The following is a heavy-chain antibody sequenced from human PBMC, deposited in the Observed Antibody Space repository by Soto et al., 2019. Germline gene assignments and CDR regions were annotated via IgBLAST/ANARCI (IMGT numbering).Heavy chain of an antibody. D-gene: IGHD6-19*01. J-gene: IGHJ4*02. CDR2: IYWDDTK. V-gene: IGHV2-5*02. Sequence: QITLKESGPTLVKPTQTLTLTCTFSGFSLSDSAVGVNWIRQPPGKPLEWLALIYWDDTKHYSSSLRNRLIITKDTSKNQVVLTMTNMDPVDTATYYCAHGSGWLSDQWGQGTLVTVSS. CDR1: GFSLSDSAVG. CDR3: AHGSGWLSDQ.